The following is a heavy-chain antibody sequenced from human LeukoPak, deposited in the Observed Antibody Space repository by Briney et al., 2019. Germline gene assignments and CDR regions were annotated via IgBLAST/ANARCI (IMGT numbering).Heavy chain of an antibody. J-gene: IGHJ3*01. V-gene: IGHV3-30*13. CDR3: ARESGWGLPHAFDF. Sequence: GGSLRLSCAASGFTFSDYYMSWIRQAPGKGLEWVTLISYDGSKIYYADSVKGRFTISRDNSKNRLYLQMNSLRVEDTAVYYCARESGWGLPHAFDFWGQGTMVTVSS. CDR1: GFTFSDYY. D-gene: IGHD3-3*01. CDR2: ISYDGSKI.